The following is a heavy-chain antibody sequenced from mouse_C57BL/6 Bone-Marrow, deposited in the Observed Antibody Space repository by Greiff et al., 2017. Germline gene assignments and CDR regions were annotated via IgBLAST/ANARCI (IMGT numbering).Heavy chain of an antibody. CDR2: IYPGSGST. J-gene: IGHJ1*03. D-gene: IGHD2-3*01. V-gene: IGHV1-55*01. Sequence: QVQLKQSGAELVKPGASVKMSCKASGYTFTSYWITWVKQRPGQGLEWIGDIYPGSGSTNYNEKFKSKATLTVDTSSSTAYMQLSSLTSEDSAVYYCARYDGYYLYWYFDVWGTGTTVTVSS. CDR1: GYTFTSYW. CDR3: ARYDGYYLYWYFDV.